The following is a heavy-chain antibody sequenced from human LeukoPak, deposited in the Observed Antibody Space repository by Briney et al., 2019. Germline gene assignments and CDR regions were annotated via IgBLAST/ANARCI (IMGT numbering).Heavy chain of an antibody. CDR3: ARANYYGSGRAAFDI. J-gene: IGHJ3*02. D-gene: IGHD3-10*01. Sequence: GGSLRLSCAASGFTFSSYWMHWVRHAPGKGLVWVSRINSDGSSTSYADSVKGRFTISRGNAKNTLYLQMNSLRAEDTAVYYCARANYYGSGRAAFDIWGQGTMVTVSS. CDR1: GFTFSSYW. V-gene: IGHV3-74*01. CDR2: INSDGSST.